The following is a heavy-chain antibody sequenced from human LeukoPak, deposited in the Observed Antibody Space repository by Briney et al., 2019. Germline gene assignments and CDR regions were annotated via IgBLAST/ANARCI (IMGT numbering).Heavy chain of an antibody. CDR3: ARGNTYGDYVGWYWFDP. CDR2: IYYSGST. J-gene: IGHJ5*02. Sequence: PSETLSLTCTVSGASISPYNWNWIRQPPGKGLAWIGYIYYSGSTNYNPSLKSRVTISVDTSKNQFSLQLSSVTAADTAVYYCARGNTYGDYVGWYWFDPWGQGTLVAVS. CDR1: GASISPYN. D-gene: IGHD4-17*01. V-gene: IGHV4-59*01.